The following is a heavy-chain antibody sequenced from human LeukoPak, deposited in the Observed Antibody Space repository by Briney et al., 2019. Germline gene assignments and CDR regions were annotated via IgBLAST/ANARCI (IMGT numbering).Heavy chain of an antibody. CDR1: GFTFSNYW. V-gene: IGHV3-7*01. Sequence: GGSLRLSCVASGFTFSNYWMSWLRQAPGKGLEWMANIKEDGSVQYYVDSLEGRFTISRDNAKNSLYLQMNSLRAEDTAVYYCARDHDYQSFDYWGQGTLVTVSS. CDR3: ARDHDYQSFDY. D-gene: IGHD4-11*01. CDR2: IKEDGSVQ. J-gene: IGHJ4*02.